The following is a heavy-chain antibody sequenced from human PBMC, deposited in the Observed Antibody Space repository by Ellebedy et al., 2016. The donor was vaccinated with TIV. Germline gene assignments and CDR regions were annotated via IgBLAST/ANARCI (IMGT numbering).Heavy chain of an antibody. V-gene: IGHV1-3*01. D-gene: IGHD2-2*01. Sequence: AASVKVSCKASGYTFTSYAMHWVRQAPGQRLEWMGWINAGNGNTKYSQKFQGRVTLTRDTSASTAYMELSSLRSEDTAVYYCARDRFDIVVADRAWYYYYYGMDVWGQGTTVTVSS. CDR3: ARDRFDIVVADRAWYYYYYGMDV. CDR2: INAGNGNT. J-gene: IGHJ6*02. CDR1: GYTFTSYA.